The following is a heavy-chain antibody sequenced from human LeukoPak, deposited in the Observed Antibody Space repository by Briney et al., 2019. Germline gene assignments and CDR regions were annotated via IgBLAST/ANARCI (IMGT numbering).Heavy chain of an antibody. CDR2: ISGSGGST. Sequence: GGSLRLSCAASGFTFSSFAMSWVRQAPGKGLEWVSAISGSGGSTYYADSVKGRFTISRDNSKNTLYLQMNSLRAEDTAVYYCAKDLGSVWGPDYWGQGTLVTVSS. CDR3: AKDLGSVWGPDY. CDR1: GFTFSSFA. J-gene: IGHJ4*02. D-gene: IGHD3-16*01. V-gene: IGHV3-23*01.